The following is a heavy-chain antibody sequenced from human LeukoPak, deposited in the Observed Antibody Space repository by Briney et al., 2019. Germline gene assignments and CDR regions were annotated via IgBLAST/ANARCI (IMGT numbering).Heavy chain of an antibody. J-gene: IGHJ6*03. D-gene: IGHD3-22*01. CDR1: DYSISSGYY. Sequence: SETLSLTCTVSDYSISSGYYWGWIRQPPGKGLEWIGNINHGGSTNYNPSLKSRVTISVDTSKNHFSLKLSSVTAADTAVYYCARVSTHYYDSSGYYEPLYYMDVWGKGTTVTISS. CDR2: INHGGST. V-gene: IGHV4-38-2*02. CDR3: ARVSTHYYDSSGYYEPLYYMDV.